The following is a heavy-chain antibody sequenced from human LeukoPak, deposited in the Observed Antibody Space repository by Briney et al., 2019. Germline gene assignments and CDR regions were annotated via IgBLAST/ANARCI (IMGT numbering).Heavy chain of an antibody. Sequence: GGSLRLSCAASGFTFSNAWMSWVRQAPGKGLEWVGRIKSKTDGGTTDYAAPVKGRFTISRDDSKNTLYLQMNSLKTEDTAVYYCTTDVYYYDSSGYLGFDYWGQGTLVTVSS. D-gene: IGHD3-22*01. CDR2: IKSKTDGGTT. CDR3: TTDVYYYDSSGYLGFDY. V-gene: IGHV3-15*01. J-gene: IGHJ4*02. CDR1: GFTFSNAW.